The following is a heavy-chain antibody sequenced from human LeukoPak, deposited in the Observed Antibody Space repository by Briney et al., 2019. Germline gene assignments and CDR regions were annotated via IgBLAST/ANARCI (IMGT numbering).Heavy chain of an antibody. D-gene: IGHD4-17*01. CDR1: GFTFSSYA. Sequence: RTGGSLRLSCATSGFTFSSYAMHWVRQAPGKGLEWVAVISYDGSNKYYADSVKGRFTISRDNSKNTLYLQMNSLRAEDTAVYYCAKGGASVTRYVDYWGQGTLVTVSS. J-gene: IGHJ4*02. V-gene: IGHV3-30*04. CDR2: ISYDGSNK. CDR3: AKGGASVTRYVDY.